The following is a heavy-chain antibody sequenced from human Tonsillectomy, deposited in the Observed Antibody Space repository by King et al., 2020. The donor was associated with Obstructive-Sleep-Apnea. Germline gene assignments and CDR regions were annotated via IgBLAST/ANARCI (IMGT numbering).Heavy chain of an antibody. CDR3: ASADTRYTSSSYYFDY. V-gene: IGHV4-4*07. CDR1: GGSISSYY. Sequence: VQLQESGPGLVKPSETLSLTCTVSGGSISSYYWSWIRQPAGKGLEWIGRIYTSGSTNYNPSLKSRVTMSVYTSKNPFSLKLSSVTAADTAVYYCASADTRYTSSSYYFDYWGQGTLVTVSS. J-gene: IGHJ4*02. D-gene: IGHD6-13*01. CDR2: IYTSGST.